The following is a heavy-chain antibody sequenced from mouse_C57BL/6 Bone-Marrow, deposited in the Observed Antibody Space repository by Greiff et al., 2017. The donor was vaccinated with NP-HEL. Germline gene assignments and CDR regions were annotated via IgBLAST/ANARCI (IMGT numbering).Heavy chain of an antibody. J-gene: IGHJ1*03. CDR2: IYPGDGDT. D-gene: IGHD1-1*01. Sequence: VQLVESGPELVKPGASVKISCKASGYAFSSSWMNWVKQRPGKGLEWIGRIYPGDGDTNYNGKFKGKATLTADKSSSTAYMQLSSLTSEDSAVYFCARAPSIYYYGGLDVWGTGTTVTVSS. CDR3: ARAPSIYYYGGLDV. CDR1: GYAFSSSW. V-gene: IGHV1-82*01.